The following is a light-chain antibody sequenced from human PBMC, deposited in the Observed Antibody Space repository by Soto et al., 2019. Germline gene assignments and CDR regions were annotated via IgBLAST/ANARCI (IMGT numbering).Light chain of an antibody. V-gene: IGKV1-39*01. Sequence: DIQMTQSPSSLSASVGDRVTIACRASQSISSYLNWYPHKPGKAPKLLIYAASSLQSGVPSRFSGSGAGTDFILSISSLQPEDFETDYCQQSYSTLLTFGQGTQVDIK. CDR2: AAS. CDR3: QQSYSTLLT. CDR1: QSISSY. J-gene: IGKJ1*01.